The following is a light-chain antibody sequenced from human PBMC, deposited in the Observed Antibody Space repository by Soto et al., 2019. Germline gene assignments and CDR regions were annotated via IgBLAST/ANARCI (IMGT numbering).Light chain of an antibody. CDR1: QEISND. CDR2: DAS. CDR3: QQYHNYPLT. Sequence: DIQMTQSPSSLSASVGDRVTITCRASQEISNDLAWFQQKPGKPPKSLISDASNLQSGVPSKFSGSGSGTDFTLTISSLQPEDFATYYCQQYHNYPLTFGGGTKVEIK. J-gene: IGKJ4*01. V-gene: IGKV1-16*02.